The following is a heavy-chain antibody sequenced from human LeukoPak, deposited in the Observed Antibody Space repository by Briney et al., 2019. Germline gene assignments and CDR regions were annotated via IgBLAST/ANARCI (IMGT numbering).Heavy chain of an antibody. V-gene: IGHV3-9*01. CDR3: AKGNWGNPFDI. D-gene: IGHD7-27*01. CDR2: ITWNSDST. CDR1: GFTFADYT. J-gene: IGHJ3*02. Sequence: GGSLRLSCAASGFTFADYTMHWVRQLPGMGLEWVSGITWNSDSTDYADSVKGRFTISRDNAKNSLYLEMNSLRADDTALYYCAKGNWGNPFDIWGQGTMVTVFS.